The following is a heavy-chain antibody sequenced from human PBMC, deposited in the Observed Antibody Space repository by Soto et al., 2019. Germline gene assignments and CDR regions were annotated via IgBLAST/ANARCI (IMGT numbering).Heavy chain of an antibody. CDR1: GYTFTSYA. CDR2: INAGNGNT. V-gene: IGHV1-3*01. Sequence: VASVKVSCKASGYTFTSYAMYWVRQAPGQRLEWMGWINAGNGNTKYSQKFQGRVTITRDTSASTAYMELSSLRSEDTAVYYCARDFSPYCSGGSCPFDYWGQGTLVTVSS. D-gene: IGHD2-15*01. J-gene: IGHJ4*02. CDR3: ARDFSPYCSGGSCPFDY.